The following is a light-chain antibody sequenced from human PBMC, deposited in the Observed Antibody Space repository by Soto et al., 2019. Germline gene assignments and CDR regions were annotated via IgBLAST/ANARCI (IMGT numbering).Light chain of an antibody. J-gene: IGKJ5*01. CDR3: QQYGSSPRT. CDR1: QSVSIY. V-gene: IGKV1-39*01. CDR2: ASS. Sequence: DIQMTQSPSSLSASVGDRVTITCRTSQSVSIYVNWYQQKPGKAPILLIYASSSLQSGVPSRFSGSGSGTDFTLTISSLQSEDFAVYYCQQYGSSPRTFGQGTRLEIK.